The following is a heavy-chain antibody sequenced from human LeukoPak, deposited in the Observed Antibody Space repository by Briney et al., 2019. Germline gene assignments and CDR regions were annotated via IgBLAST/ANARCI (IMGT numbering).Heavy chain of an antibody. D-gene: IGHD3-16*02. CDR2: INPNSGGT. CDR1: GYTFTGYY. CDR3: ARDLSYVWGSYRYSTRFDP. Sequence: ASVKVSCKASGYTFTGYYMHRVRQAPGQGLEWMGWINPNSGGTNYAQKFQGRVTMTRDTSISTAYMELSRLRSDDTAVYYCARDLSYVWGSYRYSTRFDPWGQGTLVTVSS. J-gene: IGHJ5*02. V-gene: IGHV1-2*02.